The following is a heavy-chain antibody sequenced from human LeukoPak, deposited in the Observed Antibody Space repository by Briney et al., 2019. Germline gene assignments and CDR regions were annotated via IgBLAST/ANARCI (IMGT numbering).Heavy chain of an antibody. CDR2: IHPSGGST. Sequence: GASVKVSCKASGYTFTSHYMHWVRQAPGEGLEWMGIIHPSGGSTTYAQKFQGRVTMATDTSTSTVYMELSSLTSEDTALYYCARITMTTSGWYFDLWGRGTLVTVSS. CDR1: GYTFTSHY. CDR3: ARITMTTSGWYFDL. D-gene: IGHD3-22*01. V-gene: IGHV1-46*01. J-gene: IGHJ2*01.